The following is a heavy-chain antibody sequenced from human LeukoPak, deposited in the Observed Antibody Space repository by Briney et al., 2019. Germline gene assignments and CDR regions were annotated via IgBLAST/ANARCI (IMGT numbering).Heavy chain of an antibody. D-gene: IGHD1-26*01. CDR2: INPRGTAT. Sequence: ASVKVSCKASGYSFTSHYMHWVRQAPGQGLEWMGLINPRGTATRYAESFQGRLTLTRDLSTSTAYMELSSLRSEDMAVYYCAREDSGSYYFDYWGQGTLVTVSS. CDR1: GYSFTSHY. J-gene: IGHJ4*02. V-gene: IGHV1-46*01. CDR3: AREDSGSYYFDY.